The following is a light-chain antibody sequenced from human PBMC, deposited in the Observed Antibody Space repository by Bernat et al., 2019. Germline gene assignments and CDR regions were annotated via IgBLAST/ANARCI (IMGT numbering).Light chain of an antibody. CDR1: NIGSKS. J-gene: IGLJ2*01. Sequence: SYVLTQPPSVSVAPGKMARITCGGNNIGSKSVHWYQQKPGQAPVLVVYDDNDRPSGIPERLSGSNSGNTATLTINRVEAGDEADYYCQLWDSNSDRDVAFGGGTKLTVL. CDR2: DDN. CDR3: QLWDSNSDRDVA. V-gene: IGLV3-21*03.